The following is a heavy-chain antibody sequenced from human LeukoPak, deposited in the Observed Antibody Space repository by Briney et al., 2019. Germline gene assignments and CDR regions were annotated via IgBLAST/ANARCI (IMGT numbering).Heavy chain of an antibody. CDR3: AGGPTSSDYFDY. Sequence: GGALRLSCEASGFTFSSHWMSWVRQAPGKGLEWVSYISSSGSTIYYADSVKGRFTISRDNAKNSLCLQMHSLRDEDTAVYYCAGGPTSSDYFDYWGQGTLVTVSS. V-gene: IGHV3-48*02. D-gene: IGHD2-2*01. CDR2: ISSSGSTI. CDR1: GFTFSSHW. J-gene: IGHJ4*02.